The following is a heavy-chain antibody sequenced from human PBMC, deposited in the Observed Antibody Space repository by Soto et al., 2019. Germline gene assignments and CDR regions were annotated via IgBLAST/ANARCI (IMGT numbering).Heavy chain of an antibody. Sequence: QVQVVESGGGVVQPGRSLRLSCASSGFTFSSYGMQWVRPAPGKGLEWVAVIWYDGSNKYYADSVKGRFTISRDNSKNTLYLQMNSLRAEDTDVYYCARDHTAYCSGGRCYWFDPWGQGTLVTVSS. CDR1: GFTFSSYG. CDR3: ARDHTAYCSGGRCYWFDP. V-gene: IGHV3-33*01. CDR2: IWYDGSNK. J-gene: IGHJ5*02. D-gene: IGHD2-15*01.